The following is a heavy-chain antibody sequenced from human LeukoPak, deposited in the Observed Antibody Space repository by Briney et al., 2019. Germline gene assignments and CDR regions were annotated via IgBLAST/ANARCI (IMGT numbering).Heavy chain of an antibody. CDR1: GYTLTELS. V-gene: IGHV1-24*01. CDR2: FDPGGGET. J-gene: IGHJ4*02. CDR3: ATLGGYYDSSGYLPFDY. Sequence: ASVKVCCKVSGYTLTELSMHWVRQAPGKGLEWMGGFDPGGGETIYAQKFQGRVTMTEDTSTDTAYMELSSLRSEDTAVYYCATLGGYYDSSGYLPFDYWGQGTLVTVSS. D-gene: IGHD3-22*01.